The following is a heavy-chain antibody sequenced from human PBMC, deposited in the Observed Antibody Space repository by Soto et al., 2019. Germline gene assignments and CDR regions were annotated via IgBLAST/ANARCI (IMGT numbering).Heavy chain of an antibody. Sequence: SVKVSCKASGGTFSSYAISWVRQAPGQGLEWMGGIIPIFGTANYAQKFQGRVTITADGSTSTAYMELSSLRSEDTAVYYCARESGWAGTWDYWGQGTLVTVSS. CDR3: ARESGWAGTWDY. V-gene: IGHV1-69*13. J-gene: IGHJ4*02. CDR2: IIPIFGTA. D-gene: IGHD1-7*01. CDR1: GGTFSSYA.